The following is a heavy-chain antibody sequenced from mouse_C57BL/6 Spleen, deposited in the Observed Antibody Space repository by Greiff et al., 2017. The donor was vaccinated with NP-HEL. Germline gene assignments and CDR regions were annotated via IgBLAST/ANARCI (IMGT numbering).Heavy chain of an antibody. Sequence: EVQLQQSGPVLVKPGASVKMSCKASGYTFTYYYMNWVKQSHGKSLEWIGVINPYNGGTSYNQKFKGKATLTVDKSSSTAYMELNSLTSEDSAVYYCARRNDGYYAMDYWGQGTSVTVSS. CDR2: INPYNGGT. J-gene: IGHJ4*01. CDR3: ARRNDGYYAMDY. CDR1: GYTFTYYY. V-gene: IGHV1-19*01. D-gene: IGHD2-12*01.